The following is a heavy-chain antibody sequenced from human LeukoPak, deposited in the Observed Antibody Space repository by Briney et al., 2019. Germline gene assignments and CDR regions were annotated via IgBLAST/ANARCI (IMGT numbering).Heavy chain of an antibody. CDR1: GYTFTGYY. D-gene: IGHD6-13*01. CDR3: ARAPVWAAAGYFDY. J-gene: IGHJ4*02. CDR2: INPNSGGT. Sequence: ASVKVSCKASGYTFTGYYMHWVRQAPGQGLEWMGWINPNSGGTNYAQKFQGWVTMTRDTSISTAYMELSRLRSDDTAVYYCARAPVWAAAGYFDYWGQGTLVTVSS. V-gene: IGHV1-2*04.